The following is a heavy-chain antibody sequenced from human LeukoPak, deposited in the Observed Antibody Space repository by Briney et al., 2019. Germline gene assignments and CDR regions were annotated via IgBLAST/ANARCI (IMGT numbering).Heavy chain of an antibody. J-gene: IGHJ4*02. CDR2: TSGGGDHT. V-gene: IGHV3-23*01. CDR3: AKPFYDITGYSPYFDY. D-gene: IGHD3-22*01. CDR1: GFTFTNYA. Sequence: GGSLRLSCAASGFTFTNYAMTWVRQAPGKGPEWVSATSGGGDHTYYADSVKGRFTISRDNSRNTLYLQMDSLRAEDTAVYYCAKPFYDITGYSPYFDYWGLGTLVAVSS.